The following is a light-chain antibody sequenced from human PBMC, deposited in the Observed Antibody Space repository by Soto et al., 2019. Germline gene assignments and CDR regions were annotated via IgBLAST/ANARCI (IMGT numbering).Light chain of an antibody. CDR1: QSISSW. Sequence: DIQMTQSPSTLSASVGDGVTITCRASQSISSWLAWYQQKPGKAPKLLIYKASSLESGVPSRFSGSGSGTEFTLTISSLQPDDFATYYCQQYNSSPYTFGQGTKLEIK. V-gene: IGKV1-5*03. CDR3: QQYNSSPYT. CDR2: KAS. J-gene: IGKJ2*01.